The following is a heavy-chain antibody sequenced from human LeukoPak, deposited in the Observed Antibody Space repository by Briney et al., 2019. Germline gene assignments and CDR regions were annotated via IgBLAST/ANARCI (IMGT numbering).Heavy chain of an antibody. CDR1: GDSINNYY. J-gene: IGHJ3*02. CDR3: ARGTAGAGI. Sequence: SETLSLTCTVSGDSINNYYWNWIRQPAGKGLEWIGRIYTSGTNYNPSLKSRVTISVDTSKNQFSLKLRSVTAADTAVYYCARGTAGAGIWGQGTMVTVSS. CDR2: IYTSGT. V-gene: IGHV4-4*07. D-gene: IGHD6-13*01.